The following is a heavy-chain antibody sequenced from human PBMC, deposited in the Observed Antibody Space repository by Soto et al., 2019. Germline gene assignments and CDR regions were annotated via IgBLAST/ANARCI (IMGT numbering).Heavy chain of an antibody. V-gene: IGHV1-69*13. D-gene: IGHD3-9*01. Sequence: ASVKVSCKASGGTFSSYAISWVRQAPGQGLEWMGGIIPIFGTANYAQKFQGRVTITADESTSTAYMELSSLRSEDTAVYYCASLHYDILTGYDYWGQGTLVTVSS. J-gene: IGHJ4*02. CDR3: ASLHYDILTGYDY. CDR2: IIPIFGTA. CDR1: GGTFSSYA.